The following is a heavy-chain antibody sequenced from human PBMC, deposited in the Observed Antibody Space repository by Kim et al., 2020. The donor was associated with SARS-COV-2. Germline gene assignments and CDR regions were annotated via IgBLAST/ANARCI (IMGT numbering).Heavy chain of an antibody. J-gene: IGHJ5*02. V-gene: IGHV3-74*03. CDR3: ARGMPDTNGYYTSSWFDP. D-gene: IGHD3-3*01. CDR2: INSDVSDT. Sequence: GGSLRLSCVASGFTFNIYWMHWVRQVPGKGLVWVSRINSDVSDTTYADSVKGRFTISRDNAKMTLYLQMNTLRDEDTGIYYCARGMPDTNGYYTSSWFDPWGQGTLVTVSS. CDR1: GFTFNIYW.